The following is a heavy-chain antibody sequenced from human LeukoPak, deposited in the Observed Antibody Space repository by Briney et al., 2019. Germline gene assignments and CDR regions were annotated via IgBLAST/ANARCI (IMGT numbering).Heavy chain of an antibody. V-gene: IGHV3-11*01. CDR2: ISSSGSTI. D-gene: IGHD4-17*01. CDR3: AKESYGDYDADYFDY. Sequence: PGGSLRLSCAASGFTFSDYYMSWIRQAPGKGLEWVSYISSSGSTIYYADSVKGRFTISRDNAKNTLYLQMNSLRAEDTAVYYCAKESYGDYDADYFDYWGQGTLVTVSS. J-gene: IGHJ4*02. CDR1: GFTFSDYY.